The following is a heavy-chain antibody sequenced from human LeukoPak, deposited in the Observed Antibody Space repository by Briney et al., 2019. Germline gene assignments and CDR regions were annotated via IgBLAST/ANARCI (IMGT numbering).Heavy chain of an antibody. CDR1: GSRVTSYW. CDR3: ARRFCSSTSCYNGYYGMDV. Sequence: GESLKISCKGSGSRVTSYWISWVRQMPGKGLERMGRSVTRDSYTNYSPSFQGHVTISADKSISTAYLQWSSLKASDTAMYYCARRFCSSTSCYNGYYGMDVWGQGTTVTVSS. J-gene: IGHJ6*02. D-gene: IGHD2-2*02. V-gene: IGHV5-10-1*01. CDR2: SVTRDSYT.